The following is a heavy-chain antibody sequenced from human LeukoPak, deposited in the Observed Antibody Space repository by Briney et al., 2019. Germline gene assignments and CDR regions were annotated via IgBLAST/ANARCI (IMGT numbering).Heavy chain of an antibody. CDR2: IYYSGST. D-gene: IGHD4-23*01. J-gene: IGHJ6*03. CDR1: GGSIRSSSYY. CDR3: ARQRPGATVAKWARDYYYYMDV. Sequence: ASETLSLTCTVSGGSIRSSSYYWGWIRQPPEKGLEWIGNIYYSGSTYYNPSLKSRVTISVDTSKNQFSLKLSSVTAADTAVYYCARQRPGATVAKWARDYYYYMDVWGKGTTVTISS. V-gene: IGHV4-39*01.